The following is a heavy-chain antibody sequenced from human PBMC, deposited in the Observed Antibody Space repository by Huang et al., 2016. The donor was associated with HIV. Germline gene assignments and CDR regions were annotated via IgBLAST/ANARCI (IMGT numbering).Heavy chain of an antibody. CDR1: GDTFTNSW. Sequence: QLVQSGAEVKKPGESLKISCKGSGDTFTNSWIGWVRQMPVKGLECMGLSYPSYYDTKYSPSFQGQVTLSADKSISTAFLQWSSLKASDTAMYYCARRQWLRQTWGAFNIWGQGTMVIVSS. CDR3: ARRQWLRQTWGAFNI. D-gene: IGHD6-19*01. CDR2: SYPSYYDT. J-gene: IGHJ3*02. V-gene: IGHV5-51*03.